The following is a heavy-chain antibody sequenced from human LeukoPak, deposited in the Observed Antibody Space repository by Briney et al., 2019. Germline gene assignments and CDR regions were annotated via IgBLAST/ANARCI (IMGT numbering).Heavy chain of an antibody. CDR1: GGSISSYY. CDR2: IYYSGST. D-gene: IGHD2-2*01. Sequence: SETLSLTCTVSGGSISSYYWSWIRQPPGKGLEWIGYIYYSGSTNYNPSLKSRVTISVDTSKNQLSLKLSSVTAADTAVYYCARALRDIVVVPAARRIRFDPWGQGTLVTVSS. V-gene: IGHV4-59*12. CDR3: ARALRDIVVVPAARRIRFDP. J-gene: IGHJ5*02.